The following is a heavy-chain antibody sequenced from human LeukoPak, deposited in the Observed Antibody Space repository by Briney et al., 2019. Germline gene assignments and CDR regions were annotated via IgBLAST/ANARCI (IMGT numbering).Heavy chain of an antibody. CDR2: INPNSGGT. J-gene: IGHJ4*02. CDR3: ARGKGMTMVQGVINY. V-gene: IGHV1-2*02. CDR1: GYTFTGYY. D-gene: IGHD3-10*01. Sequence: ASVKVSCKASGYTFTGYYMHWVRQAPGQGLEWMGWINPNSGGTSYAQKFQGRVTMTRDTSISTAYMELSRLISVDTAVYYCARGKGMTMVQGVINYWGQGTLVTVSS.